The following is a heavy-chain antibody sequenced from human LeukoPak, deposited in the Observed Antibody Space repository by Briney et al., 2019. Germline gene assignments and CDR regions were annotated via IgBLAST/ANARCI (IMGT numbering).Heavy chain of an antibody. Sequence: ASVKVSCEASGYTFTSYGISWVRQAPGQGLEWMGWISAYNGNTNYAQKLQGRVTMTTDTSTSTAYMELRSLRSDDTAVYYCARDSRDIVVVPAAVQGDYWGQGTLVTVSS. CDR2: ISAYNGNT. CDR1: GYTFTSYG. V-gene: IGHV1-18*01. D-gene: IGHD2-2*01. CDR3: ARDSRDIVVVPAAVQGDY. J-gene: IGHJ4*02.